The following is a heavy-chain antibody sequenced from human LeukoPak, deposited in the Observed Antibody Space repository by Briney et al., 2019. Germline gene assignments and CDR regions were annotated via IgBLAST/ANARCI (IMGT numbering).Heavy chain of an antibody. Sequence: SETLSLTCTVSGGSISDYYWSWIRQPPGRGLEWIGYSGNTNYNPSLKSRVIISVDTSKNQFSLKLSPVTAADTAVYYCARVGIDYSGNIIKYYFDYWGQGTLVTVSS. D-gene: IGHD4-23*01. CDR3: ARVGIDYSGNIIKYYFDY. CDR2: YSGNT. CDR1: GGSISDYY. V-gene: IGHV4-59*01. J-gene: IGHJ4*02.